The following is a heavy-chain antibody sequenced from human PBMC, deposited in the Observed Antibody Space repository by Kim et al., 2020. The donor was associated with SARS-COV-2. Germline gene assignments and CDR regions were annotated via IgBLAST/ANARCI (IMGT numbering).Heavy chain of an antibody. CDR2: INHSGST. J-gene: IGHJ6*02. Sequence: SETLSLTCAVYGGSFSGYYWSWIRQPPGKGLEWIGEINHSGSTNYNPSLKSRVTISVDTSKNQFSLKLSSVTAADTAVYYCARTKRYSYVHYYGMDVWGQGTTVTVSS. CDR3: ARTKRYSYVHYYGMDV. V-gene: IGHV4-34*01. D-gene: IGHD5-18*01. CDR1: GGSFSGYY.